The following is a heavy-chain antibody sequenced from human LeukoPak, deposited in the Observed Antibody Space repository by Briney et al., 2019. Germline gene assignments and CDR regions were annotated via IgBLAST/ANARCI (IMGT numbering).Heavy chain of an antibody. D-gene: IGHD5-12*01. Sequence: ASVKVPCKASGYTFTGYYMHWVRQAPGQGLEWMGWINPNSGGTNYAQKFQGRVTMTRDTSISTAYMELSRLRSDDTAVYYCARAYSGYDYGDYWGQGTLVTVSS. V-gene: IGHV1-2*02. CDR3: ARAYSGYDYGDY. CDR2: INPNSGGT. J-gene: IGHJ4*02. CDR1: GYTFTGYY.